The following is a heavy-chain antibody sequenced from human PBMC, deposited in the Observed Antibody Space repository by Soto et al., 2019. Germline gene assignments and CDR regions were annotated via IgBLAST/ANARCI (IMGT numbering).Heavy chain of an antibody. Sequence: ASVKVSCKASGYSFTGYNMHWVRQAPGQGLEWMGWINPNSGGANYAQKFQDRVTMTRDTSITTAYMELSRLTSDDTAVYYCAREGSSSSEYFQHWGQGTLVTV. V-gene: IGHV1-2*02. J-gene: IGHJ1*01. CDR1: GYSFTGYN. D-gene: IGHD6-6*01. CDR2: INPNSGGA. CDR3: AREGSSSSEYFQH.